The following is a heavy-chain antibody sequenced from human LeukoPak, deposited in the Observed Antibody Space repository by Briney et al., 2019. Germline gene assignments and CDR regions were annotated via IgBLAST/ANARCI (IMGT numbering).Heavy chain of an antibody. J-gene: IGHJ4*02. CDR2: IRSKANSYAT. Sequence: GGSLKLSCAASGFTFSGSAMHWVRQASGKGLEWVGRIRSKANSYATAYAASVKGRFTTSRDDSKNTAYLQMNSLKTEDTAVYYCTRHDSRIAAALDYWGQGTLVTVSS. V-gene: IGHV3-73*01. CDR3: TRHDSRIAAALDY. CDR1: GFTFSGSA. D-gene: IGHD6-13*01.